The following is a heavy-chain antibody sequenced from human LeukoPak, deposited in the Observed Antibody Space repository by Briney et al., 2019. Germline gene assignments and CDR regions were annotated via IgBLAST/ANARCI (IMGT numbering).Heavy chain of an antibody. V-gene: IGHV4-59*01. CDR2: IYYSGST. CDR3: ARDLRYGMDV. J-gene: IGHJ6*02. CDR1: GGSISSYY. Sequence: SETLSLTCTVSGGSISSYYWSWIRQPPGKGLERIGYIYYSGSTNYNPSLKSRVTISVDTSKNQFSLKLSSVTAADTAVYYCARDLRYGMDVWGQGTTVTVSS.